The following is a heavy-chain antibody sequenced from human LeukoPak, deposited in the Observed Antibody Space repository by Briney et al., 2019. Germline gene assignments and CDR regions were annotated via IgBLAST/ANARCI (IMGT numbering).Heavy chain of an antibody. V-gene: IGHV3-7*04. J-gene: IGHJ4*02. Sequence: PGGSLRLSCAVSGLNITKYWMSWVRQAPGKRLEWVANISPDGSDIQCLDSVRDRFTVSRDNATNSLYLEMNRLRVEDTAIYYCVRGSSSDWGQGTLVTVSS. D-gene: IGHD2-2*01. CDR3: VRGSSSD. CDR1: GLNITKYW. CDR2: ISPDGSDI.